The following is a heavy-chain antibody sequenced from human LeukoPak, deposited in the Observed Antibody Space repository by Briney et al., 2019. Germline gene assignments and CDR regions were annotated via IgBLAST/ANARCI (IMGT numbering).Heavy chain of an antibody. V-gene: IGHV4-59*12. D-gene: IGHD2-2*01. CDR3: ARWGTYASTSNWFDP. Sequence: SETLSLTCTVSDGSISSYYWSWIRQPPGKGLEWIGYIYYSGSTNYNPSLKSRVTISVDTSKNQFSLRLSSVTAADTAVYYCARWGTYASTSNWFDPWGQGTLVTVSS. CDR1: DGSISSYY. J-gene: IGHJ5*02. CDR2: IYYSGST.